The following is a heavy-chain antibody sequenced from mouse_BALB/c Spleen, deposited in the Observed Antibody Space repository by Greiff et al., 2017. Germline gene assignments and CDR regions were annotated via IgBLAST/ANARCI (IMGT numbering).Heavy chain of an antibody. D-gene: IGHD2-14*01. V-gene: IGHV1S137*01. CDR1: GYTFTDYA. J-gene: IGHJ2*01. CDR3: ARNYRYGGYFDY. CDR2: ISTYYGDA. Sequence: VQLQESGAELVRPGVSVKISCKGSGYTFTDYAMHWVKQSHAKSLEWIGVISTYYGDASYNQKFKGKATMTVDKSSSTAYMELARLTSEDSAIYYCARNYRYGGYFDYWGQGTTLTVSS.